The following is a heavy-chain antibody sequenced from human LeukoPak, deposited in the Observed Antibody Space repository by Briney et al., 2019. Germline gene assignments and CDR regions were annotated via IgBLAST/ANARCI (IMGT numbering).Heavy chain of an antibody. J-gene: IGHJ1*01. V-gene: IGHV3-33*01. CDR1: GFTFRNHG. D-gene: IGHD2-15*01. CDR2: IWYDGSAK. Sequence: GGSLRLSCAASGFTFRNHGMHWVRQAPGKGLEGVAVIWYDGSAKYSADSVKGRFTISRDNSKNTLYLQMNSLRVDDTAVYYCATEGADVDKEGNFQHWGQGTLVTVSS. CDR3: ATEGADVDKEGNFQH.